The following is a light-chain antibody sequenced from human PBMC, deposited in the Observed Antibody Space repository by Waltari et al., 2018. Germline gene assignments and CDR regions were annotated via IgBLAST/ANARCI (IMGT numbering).Light chain of an antibody. J-gene: IGLJ2*01. CDR1: SLRPYY. Sequence: SSELTQDPPVSAALGQTVWITCQADSLRPYYGSWFHQKPGQAPALVIYGKNNRPPGIPDRFSASSSGSTASLTIIGAQAEDEADYYCHSRDSSGDVLIGGGTKLTVV. CDR3: HSRDSSGDVL. V-gene: IGLV3-19*01. CDR2: GKN.